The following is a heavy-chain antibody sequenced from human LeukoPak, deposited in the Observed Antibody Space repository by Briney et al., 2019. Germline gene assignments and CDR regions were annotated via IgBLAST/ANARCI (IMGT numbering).Heavy chain of an antibody. D-gene: IGHD2-15*01. V-gene: IGHV3-21*01. CDR3: ARGGWSGGSCYSGFDS. CDR2: VSSSSTYI. Sequence: PGGSLRLSCAASGFIFSTYSMNWVRQAPGKGLEWVSSVSSSSTYIYYADSVRGRFTISRDNAKNSLYLQMNSLRAEDTAVYYCARGGWSGGSCYSGFDSWGQGTLVPVSS. J-gene: IGHJ4*02. CDR1: GFIFSTYS.